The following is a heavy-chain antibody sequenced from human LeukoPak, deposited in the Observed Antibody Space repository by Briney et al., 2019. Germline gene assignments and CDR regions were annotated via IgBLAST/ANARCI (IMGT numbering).Heavy chain of an antibody. D-gene: IGHD6-19*01. CDR2: ISGSGGST. Sequence: GGSLRLSCAASGFTFSSYAMSWVPQAPGKGLEWVSAISGSGGSTYYADSVKGRFTISRDNSKNTLYLQMNSLRAEDTAVYYCAARAWGSGIAVAGTGVDYWGQGTLVTVSS. CDR3: AARAWGSGIAVAGTGVDY. CDR1: GFTFSSYA. J-gene: IGHJ4*02. V-gene: IGHV3-23*01.